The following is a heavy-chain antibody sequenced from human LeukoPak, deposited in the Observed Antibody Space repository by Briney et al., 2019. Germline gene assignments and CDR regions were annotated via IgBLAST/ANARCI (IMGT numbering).Heavy chain of an antibody. Sequence: SETLSLTCAVYGGSFSGYYWSWIRQPPGKGLEWIGYIYYSGSTNYNRSLKSRVTISVDTSKNQFSLKLSSVTAADTAVYYCARHYDTSGNDAFDIWGQGTMVTVSS. J-gene: IGHJ3*02. D-gene: IGHD3-22*01. CDR1: GGSFSGYY. V-gene: IGHV4-59*01. CDR3: ARHYDTSGNDAFDI. CDR2: IYYSGST.